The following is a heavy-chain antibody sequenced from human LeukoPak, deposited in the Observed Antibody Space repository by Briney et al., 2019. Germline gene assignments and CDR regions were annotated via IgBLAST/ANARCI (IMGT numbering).Heavy chain of an antibody. CDR3: ASIAVAAPQDY. CDR2: ISSSSSYT. V-gene: IGHV3-11*06. CDR1: GFTFSGYY. J-gene: IGHJ4*02. D-gene: IGHD6-19*01. Sequence: GGSLRLSCAASGFTFSGYYMSWIRQAPGKGLEWVSYISSSSSYTNYADSVKGRFTISRDNAKNSLYLQMNSLRAEDTAVYYCASIAVAAPQDYWGQGTLVTVSS.